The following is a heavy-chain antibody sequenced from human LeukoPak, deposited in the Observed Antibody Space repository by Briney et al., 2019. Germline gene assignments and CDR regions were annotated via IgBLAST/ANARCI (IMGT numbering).Heavy chain of an antibody. Sequence: GGSLRLPCAASGFTFSNYAMSWVRQAPGKGLEWVSGISGSGGSTYYADSVKGRFTISRDNAKNSLYLQMNSLRAEDTAVYYCAELGITMIGGVWGKGTTVTISS. CDR3: AELGITMIGGV. J-gene: IGHJ6*04. D-gene: IGHD3-10*02. V-gene: IGHV3-23*01. CDR1: GFTFSNYA. CDR2: ISGSGGST.